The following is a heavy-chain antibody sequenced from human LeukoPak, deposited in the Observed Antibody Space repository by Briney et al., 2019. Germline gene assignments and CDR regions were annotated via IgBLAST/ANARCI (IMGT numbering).Heavy chain of an antibody. CDR3: ARYFAVPDGGGFDY. V-gene: IGHV1-2*02. CDR2: INPITGDT. J-gene: IGHJ4*02. Sequence: GASVTVSCKASGYTFSDHYMHWVRQAPGQGLEWLGWINPITGDTKYAQKFQGSVTMTRDTSISTVYMELSGLTSDDTAIYYCARYFAVPDGGGFDYWGQGTLVTVSS. CDR1: GYTFSDHY. D-gene: IGHD3-3*01.